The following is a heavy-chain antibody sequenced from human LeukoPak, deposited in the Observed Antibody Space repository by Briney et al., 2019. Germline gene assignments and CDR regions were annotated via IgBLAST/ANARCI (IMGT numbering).Heavy chain of an antibody. Sequence: SQTLSLTCAISGDSVPSNSAAWNWIRQSPSRGLEWLGRTYYRSKWYNDYAVSVKSRITINPDTSKNQFSLQLNSVTPEDTAVYYCARVSAPYYYGSGSYPNWFDPWGQGTLVTVSS. CDR2: TYYRSKWYN. CDR3: ARVSAPYYYGSGSYPNWFDP. V-gene: IGHV6-1*01. CDR1: GDSVPSNSAA. D-gene: IGHD3-10*01. J-gene: IGHJ5*02.